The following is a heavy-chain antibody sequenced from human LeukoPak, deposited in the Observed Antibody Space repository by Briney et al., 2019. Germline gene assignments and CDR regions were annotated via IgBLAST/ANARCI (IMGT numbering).Heavy chain of an antibody. J-gene: IGHJ3*02. V-gene: IGHV3-21*01. D-gene: IGHD1-26*01. CDR1: GFTFSSYS. Sequence: GGSLRLSCAASGFTFSSYSMNWVRQAPGKGLEWVSSISSSSGYIYYADSVKGRFTISRDNAKNSLYLQMNSLRAEDTAVYYCARVGANDAFDIWGQGTMVTVSS. CDR2: ISSSSGYI. CDR3: ARVGANDAFDI.